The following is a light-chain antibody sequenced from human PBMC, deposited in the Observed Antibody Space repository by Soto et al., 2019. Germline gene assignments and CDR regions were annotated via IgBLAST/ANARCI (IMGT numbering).Light chain of an antibody. J-gene: IGLJ1*01. CDR2: EVS. CDR3: FSYTSSGTYG. V-gene: IGLV2-14*01. Sequence: QSALTQPASVSGSPGQSITISCTGTSSDVGNYKYVSWYQQHPGKAPKLMIYEVSNRPSGVSNRFSGSKSGNTASLTISGLQAEDETDYYCFSYTSSGTYGFGTGTNVTVL. CDR1: SSDVGNYKY.